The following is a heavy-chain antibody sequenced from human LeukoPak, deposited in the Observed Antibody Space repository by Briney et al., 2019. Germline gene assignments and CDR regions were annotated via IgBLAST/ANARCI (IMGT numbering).Heavy chain of an antibody. Sequence: PGGSLRLSCAASGFTFSSYSMNWVRQAPGEGLEGLSSSSSSSGYISYADSVKGRFTISRDNAKNSLYLQMNSLRAEDTAVYYCARGGAANDFWGQGTLVTVSS. V-gene: IGHV3-21*01. CDR1: GFTFSSYS. D-gene: IGHD2-15*01. CDR3: ARGGAANDF. J-gene: IGHJ4*02. CDR2: SSSSSGYI.